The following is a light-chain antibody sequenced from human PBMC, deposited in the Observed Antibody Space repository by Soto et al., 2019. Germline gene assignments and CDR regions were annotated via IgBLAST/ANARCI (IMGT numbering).Light chain of an antibody. Sequence: EIVLTQSPGTLSLSPGERATLSCRASQSVSSSYLTWYQQKPGQAPRLLIYGASSRASGIPDRFSGSASGTDFTLTINRLEPEDFAVYYCQQYGSSAFTFGPGTKVDIK. CDR1: QSVSSSY. CDR2: GAS. V-gene: IGKV3-20*01. CDR3: QQYGSSAFT. J-gene: IGKJ3*01.